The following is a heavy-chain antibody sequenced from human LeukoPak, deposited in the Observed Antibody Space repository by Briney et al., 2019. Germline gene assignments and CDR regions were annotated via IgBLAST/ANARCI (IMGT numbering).Heavy chain of an antibody. CDR1: GGSFSGYY. J-gene: IGHJ4*02. CDR2: INHSGST. V-gene: IGHV4-34*01. D-gene: IGHD3-3*01. CDR3: ARVFAGGITIFGVVTDLDCFDY. Sequence: PSETLSLTCAVYGGSFSGYYWSWIRQPPGKGLEWIGEINHSGSTNYNPSLKSRVTISVDTSKNQFSLKLSSVTAADTAVYYCARVFAGGITIFGVVTDLDCFDYWGQGTLVTVSS.